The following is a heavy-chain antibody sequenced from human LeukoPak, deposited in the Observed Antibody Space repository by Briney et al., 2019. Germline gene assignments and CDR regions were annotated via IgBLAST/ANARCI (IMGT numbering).Heavy chain of an antibody. Sequence: SETLSLTCAVYGGSFSGYYWSWIRQPPGKGLEWIGEINHSGSTNYNPSLKSRVTILVDTSKNQFSLKLSSVTAADTAVYYCARGYYDSSGYLDYWGQGTLVTVSS. J-gene: IGHJ4*02. D-gene: IGHD3-22*01. CDR2: INHSGST. V-gene: IGHV4-34*01. CDR1: GGSFSGYY. CDR3: ARGYYDSSGYLDY.